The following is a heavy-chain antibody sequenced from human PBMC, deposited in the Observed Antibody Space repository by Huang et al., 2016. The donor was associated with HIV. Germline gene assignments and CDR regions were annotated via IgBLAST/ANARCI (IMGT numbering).Heavy chain of an antibody. D-gene: IGHD3-22*01. Sequence: QVQLVQSGAEVKRPGASVKVSCKASGYTFTGYYIHWVRQAPGQGLEWMGWINPNSGGTNYAQKFQGRLTMTGDTSISTAYMELSSLRSDDTAVHYCARQRTTYYYDSSGYRGEFDYWGQGTLVTVSS. J-gene: IGHJ4*02. CDR1: GYTFTGYY. V-gene: IGHV1-2*02. CDR3: ARQRTTYYYDSSGYRGEFDY. CDR2: INPNSGGT.